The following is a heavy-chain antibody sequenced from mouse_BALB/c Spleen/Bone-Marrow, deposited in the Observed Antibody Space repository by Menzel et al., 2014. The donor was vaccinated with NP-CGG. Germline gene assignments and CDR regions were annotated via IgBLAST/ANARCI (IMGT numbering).Heavy chain of an antibody. V-gene: IGHV1-54*01. CDR2: INPGSNGA. Sequence: VHLVESGAELVRPGASVKVSCKASGYAFSNYFIEWVKKRPGQGLEWIGVINPGSNGANYSEKFKGKATLTADKSSSTAYMQLSSLTSDDSAVYFCTRSWGKDAMDYWGQGTSVTVSS. CDR1: GYAFSNYF. D-gene: IGHD2-1*01. J-gene: IGHJ4*01. CDR3: TRSWGKDAMDY.